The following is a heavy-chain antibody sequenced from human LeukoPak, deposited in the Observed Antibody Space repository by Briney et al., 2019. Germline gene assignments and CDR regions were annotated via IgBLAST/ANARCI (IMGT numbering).Heavy chain of an antibody. V-gene: IGHV3-7*01. J-gene: IGHJ6*03. CDR2: IKQDGSEK. CDR3: ARVFTMVRGVIIYEYYYYYYYMDV. D-gene: IGHD3-10*01. Sequence: GGSLRLSCAASGFTFSSYWMSWVRQAPGKGLEWVANIKQDGSEKYYVDSVKGRFTISRDNAKTSLYLQMNSLRAEDTAVYYCARVFTMVRGVIIYEYYYYYYYMDVWGKGTTVTISS. CDR1: GFTFSSYW.